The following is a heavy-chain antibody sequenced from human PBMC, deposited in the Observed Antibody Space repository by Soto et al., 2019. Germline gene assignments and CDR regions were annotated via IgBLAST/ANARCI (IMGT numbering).Heavy chain of an antibody. CDR1: GYSFSNYG. Sequence: QLVQSGAEVKKPGASVRVSCKASGYSFSNYGISWVRQAPGQGLEWMGWISGYDRRTHYAQRFQGRVTMTTDTSTRPAYMELTSLTSDDTAVYYCARDLEDIRDINCFDPWGQGTLVSVSS. J-gene: IGHJ5*02. CDR2: ISGYDRRT. V-gene: IGHV1-18*01. CDR3: ARDLEDIRDINCFDP. D-gene: IGHD3-3*01.